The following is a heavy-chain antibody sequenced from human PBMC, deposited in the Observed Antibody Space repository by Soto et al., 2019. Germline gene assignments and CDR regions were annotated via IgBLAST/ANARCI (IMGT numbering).Heavy chain of an antibody. Sequence: EVQLVESGGGLVQPGGSLRLSCAASGFTFSSYSMNWVRQAPGKGLEWVSYISSSSSTIYYADSVKGRFTISRDNAKNSLYLPMNSLRDEDTAVYYCASMYEYQLNYYYYGMDVWGQGTTVTVSS. V-gene: IGHV3-48*02. CDR2: ISSSSSTI. CDR1: GFTFSSYS. J-gene: IGHJ6*02. D-gene: IGHD2-2*01. CDR3: ASMYEYQLNYYYYGMDV.